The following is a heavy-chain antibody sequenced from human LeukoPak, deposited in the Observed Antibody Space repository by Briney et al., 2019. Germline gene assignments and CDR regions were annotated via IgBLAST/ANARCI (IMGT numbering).Heavy chain of an antibody. J-gene: IGHJ4*02. CDR1: GYSLRRNG. V-gene: IGHV1-18*01. Sequence: ASVKVSCKSSGYSLRRNGISWVRQAPGQGLEWMAWISANSGNTNYAQNFQDRVTLTTDTSTSTAYMELRSLRSDDTAVYYCARDVNYAFDYWGQGTLVTVSS. D-gene: IGHD3-16*01. CDR2: ISANSGNT. CDR3: ARDVNYAFDY.